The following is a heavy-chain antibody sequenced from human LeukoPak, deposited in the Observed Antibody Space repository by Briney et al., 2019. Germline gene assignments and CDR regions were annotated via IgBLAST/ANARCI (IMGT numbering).Heavy chain of an antibody. CDR3: AKDPSSSVGHFDY. CDR1: GFTFGSYG. Sequence: GRSLRLSCAASGFTFGSYGMHWVRQAPGKGLEWVAFIRYDGSNKYYADSVKGRFTISRDNSKNTLYLQMNSLRAEDTAVYYCAKDPSSSVGHFDYWGQGTLVTVSS. V-gene: IGHV3-30*02. J-gene: IGHJ4*02. D-gene: IGHD6-19*01. CDR2: IRYDGSNK.